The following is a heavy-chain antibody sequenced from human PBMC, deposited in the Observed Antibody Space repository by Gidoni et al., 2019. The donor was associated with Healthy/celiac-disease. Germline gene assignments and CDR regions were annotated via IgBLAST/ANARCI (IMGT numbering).Heavy chain of an antibody. CDR2: INHSGST. D-gene: IGHD3-3*01. V-gene: IGHV4-34*01. Sequence: QVQLLPLGAGRMKTSETLSLTWAVSGGSFSGYYWCWIRQPPGKGLEWIGEINHSGSTNYNPSLKSRVTISVDTSKNQFSLKLSSVTAADTAVYYCARGCWSGYYYFDYWGQGTLVTVSS. CDR1: GGSFSGYY. J-gene: IGHJ4*02. CDR3: ARGCWSGYYYFDY.